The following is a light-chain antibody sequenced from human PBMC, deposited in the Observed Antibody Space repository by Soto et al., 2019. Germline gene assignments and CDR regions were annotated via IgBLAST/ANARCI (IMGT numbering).Light chain of an antibody. CDR2: GAS. CDR3: QQSHSTPRT. V-gene: IGKV1-39*01. J-gene: IGKJ1*01. Sequence: DIQMTQSPSTLSASVGDRVTITCRASQSINTYLNWYQQKPGKAPKLLIYGASTLQGGVPSRFSGSGSGTYFTLTISSLQPEDFATYYCQQSHSTPRTVGQGTKVDIK. CDR1: QSINTY.